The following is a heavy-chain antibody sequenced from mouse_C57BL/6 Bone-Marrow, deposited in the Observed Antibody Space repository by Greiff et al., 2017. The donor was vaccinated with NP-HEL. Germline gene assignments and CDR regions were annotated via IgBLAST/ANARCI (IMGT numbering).Heavy chain of an antibody. Sequence: VQLQQPGAELVKPGASVKLSCKASGYTFTSYWMHWVKQRRGQGLEWIGMIHPNSGSTNYNEKFKSKATLTVDKSSSTAYMQLSSLTSEDSAVYDCARLGLGHYAMDYWGQGTSVTVSS. J-gene: IGHJ4*01. V-gene: IGHV1-64*01. CDR3: ARLGLGHYAMDY. D-gene: IGHD4-1*01. CDR2: IHPNSGST. CDR1: GYTFTSYW.